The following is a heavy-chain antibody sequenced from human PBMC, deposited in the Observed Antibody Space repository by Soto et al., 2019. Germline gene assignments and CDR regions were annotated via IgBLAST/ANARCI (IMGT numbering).Heavy chain of an antibody. CDR1: GFTFSNYA. V-gene: IGHV3-30-3*01. J-gene: IGHJ4*02. D-gene: IGHD4-17*01. CDR2: ISYDGSNK. Sequence: QVQLVESEGGVVQPGRSLRLSCAASGFTFSNYAMHWVRQAPGKGLEWVAVISYDGSNKYYADSVKGRFTISRDNSKNTLYLQMNSLRAEDTAVYYCARRPVTYYFDYWGQGTLVTVSS. CDR3: ARRPVTYYFDY.